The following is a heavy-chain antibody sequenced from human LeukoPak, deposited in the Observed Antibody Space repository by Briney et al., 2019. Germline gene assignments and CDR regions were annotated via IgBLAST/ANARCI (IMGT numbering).Heavy chain of an antibody. CDR2: ITAGNGKT. CDR3: ARARWTSTVTTYYLDY. J-gene: IGHJ4*02. CDR1: GYTFTDYA. Sequence: GASVKVSCKTSGYTFTDYAVQWVRQAPGQRLEWMGWITAGNGKTKYSQKFQDRVTITRDTSATTAYLDLNSLRSEDTAVYYCARARWTSTVTTYYLDYWGQGTLVTVSS. D-gene: IGHD4-17*01. V-gene: IGHV1-3*01.